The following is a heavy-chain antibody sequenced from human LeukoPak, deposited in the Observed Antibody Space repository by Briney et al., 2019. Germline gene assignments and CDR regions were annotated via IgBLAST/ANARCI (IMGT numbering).Heavy chain of an antibody. CDR3: ARVRADNVLRFLEWSYYFDY. CDR2: MNPNSGNT. CDR1: GYTFTSYD. D-gene: IGHD3-3*01. V-gene: IGHV1-8*01. Sequence: ASVKVSCKASGYTFTSYDINWVRQATGQGLEWMGWMNPNSGNTGYAQKFQGRVTMTRNTSTSTAYMELSSLRSEDTAVYYCARVRADNVLRFLEWSYYFDYWGQGTLVTVSS. J-gene: IGHJ4*02.